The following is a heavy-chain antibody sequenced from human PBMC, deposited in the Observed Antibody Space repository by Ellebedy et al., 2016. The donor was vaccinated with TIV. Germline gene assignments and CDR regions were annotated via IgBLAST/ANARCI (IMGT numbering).Heavy chain of an antibody. CDR1: GDSISGYY. CDR2: IYYSGST. CDR3: ARGKGGLDY. V-gene: IGHV4-59*01. J-gene: IGHJ4*02. Sequence: MPSETLSLTCTVSGDSISGYYWTWIRQPPGKGLEWIGSIYYSGSTNYNPSLKSRVTISVDTSKNQFSLKLSSVTAADTAVYYCARGKGGLDYWGQGTLVTVSS.